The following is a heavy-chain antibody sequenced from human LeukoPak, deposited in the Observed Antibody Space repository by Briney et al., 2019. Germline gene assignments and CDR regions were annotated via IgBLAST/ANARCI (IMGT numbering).Heavy chain of an antibody. D-gene: IGHD3-10*01. CDR3: AKGRTYGSGSFYMDV. V-gene: IGHV3-33*06. J-gene: IGHJ6*03. CDR2: IWYDGNTK. Sequence: GGSLRLSCAASGFTFSSYGMHWVRQAPGKGLEWVAVIWYDGNTKFYGGFVKGRFTISRDNSKNTVYLQMDGLRAEDAAVYYCAKGRTYGSGSFYMDVWGVGTTVTVSS. CDR1: GFTFSSYG.